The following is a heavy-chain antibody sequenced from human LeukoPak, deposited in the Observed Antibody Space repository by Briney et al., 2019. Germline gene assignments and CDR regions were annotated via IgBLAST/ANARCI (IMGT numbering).Heavy chain of an antibody. D-gene: IGHD3-9*01. CDR1: GGTFSSYA. CDR3: ARDGPYDILTGYRHYYGMDV. CDR2: IIPIFGTA. Sequence: SVKVSCKASGGTFSSYAISWVRQAPGQGLESMGGIIPIFGTANDAQKFQGRVTITADESTSTAYMELSSLRSEDTSVYYCARDGPYDILTGYRHYYGMDVWGQGTTVTVSS. V-gene: IGHV1-69*13. J-gene: IGHJ6*02.